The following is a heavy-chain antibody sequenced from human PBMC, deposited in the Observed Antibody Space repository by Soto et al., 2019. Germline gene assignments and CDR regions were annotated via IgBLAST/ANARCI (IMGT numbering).Heavy chain of an antibody. J-gene: IGHJ4*02. CDR3: ARVSSGPSAWFV. CDR2: IYYSGST. CDR1: GGSISSYY. D-gene: IGHD6-19*01. V-gene: IGHV4-59*01. Sequence: SETLSLTCTVSGGSISSYYWSWIRQPPGKGLEWIGYIYYSGSTNYNPSLKSRVTISVNTSKNQFSLKLTSVTAADTAVYYCARVSSGPSAWFVWGQGTLVTVSS.